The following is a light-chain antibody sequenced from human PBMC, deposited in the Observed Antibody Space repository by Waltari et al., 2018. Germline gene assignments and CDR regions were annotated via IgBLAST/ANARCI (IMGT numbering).Light chain of an antibody. CDR3: QQYNNWPYT. CDR2: GAS. V-gene: IGKV3-15*01. Sequence: EIVMTQYPATLSVSPGERATLSCRASQSVSSNLAWYQQKPGQAPRLLIYGASTRATGIPARFSGSGSGTEFTLTISSMQSEDFAVYYCQQYNNWPYTFGQGTKLEIK. CDR1: QSVSSN. J-gene: IGKJ2*01.